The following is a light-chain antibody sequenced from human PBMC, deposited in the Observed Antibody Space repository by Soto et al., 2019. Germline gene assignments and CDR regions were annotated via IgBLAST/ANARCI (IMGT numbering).Light chain of an antibody. CDR1: QSVSSSY. CDR3: QQYGSSPPWT. Sequence: EIVWTQSPGTLSLSPGERATLSCRASQSVSSSYLAWYQQKPGQAPRLLIYGASSRATGIPDRFSGSGSGTDFTLTISRLEPEDFAVYYCQQYGSSPPWTFGQGTTVEIK. CDR2: GAS. V-gene: IGKV3-20*01. J-gene: IGKJ1*01.